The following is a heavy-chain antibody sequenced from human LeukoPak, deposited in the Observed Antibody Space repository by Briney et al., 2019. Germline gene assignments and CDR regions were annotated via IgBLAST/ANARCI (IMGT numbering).Heavy chain of an antibody. Sequence: GASVKVSCKASGYTFTSYYMHWVRQAPGQGLEWMGIINPSGGSTSYAQKFQGRVTMTRDTSTDTAYMELSSLRSEDTAVYYCATATTVTPPDYWGQGTLVTVSS. CDR2: INPSGGST. J-gene: IGHJ4*02. V-gene: IGHV1-46*01. CDR1: GYTFTSYY. D-gene: IGHD4-17*01. CDR3: ATATTVTPPDY.